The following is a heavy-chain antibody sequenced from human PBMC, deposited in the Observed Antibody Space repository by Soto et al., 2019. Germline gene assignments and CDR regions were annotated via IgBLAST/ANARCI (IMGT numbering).Heavy chain of an antibody. V-gene: IGHV4-30-4*08. J-gene: IGHJ4*02. CDR2: IYYSGST. CDR1: GASISSGGYY. D-gene: IGHD4-17*01. Sequence: SETLSLTCTVSGASISSGGYYWSWIRQHPGKGLEWIGYIYYSGSTYYNPSLKSRVTISVDTSKNQFSLKLSSVTAADTAVYYCARGTGDPIAPFDYWGQGTLVTVSS. CDR3: ARGTGDPIAPFDY.